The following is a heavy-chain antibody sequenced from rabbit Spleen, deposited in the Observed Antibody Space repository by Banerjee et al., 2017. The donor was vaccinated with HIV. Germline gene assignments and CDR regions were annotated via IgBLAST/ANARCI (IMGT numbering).Heavy chain of an antibody. Sequence: QQQLEESGGGLVKPEGSLTLTCKASGFDLNGYYYICWVRQAPGRGPEWIACIYGYGGGSYYANWAKGRFTISKTSSTTVTLQMTSLTAADTATYFCAGDRFAGRGYFRLWGQGTLVTVS. D-gene: IGHD4-2*01. CDR1: GFDLNGYYY. V-gene: IGHV1S45*01. J-gene: IGHJ4*01. CDR2: IYGYGGGS. CDR3: AGDRFAGRGYFRL.